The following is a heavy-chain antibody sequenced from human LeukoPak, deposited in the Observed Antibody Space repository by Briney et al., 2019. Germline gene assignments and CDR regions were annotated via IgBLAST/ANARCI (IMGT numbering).Heavy chain of an antibody. CDR1: GYTFTSYG. Sequence: ASVKVSCKPTGYTFTSYGIIWVREAPGQELEWIGWISAYNGNTNYAQKLQGRVTTTTDTSTSTAYMELRSLRSDDTAVYYCARAPAYSSSWYHWFDPWGQGTLVTVSS. D-gene: IGHD6-13*01. CDR3: ARAPAYSSSWYHWFDP. CDR2: ISAYNGNT. V-gene: IGHV1-18*01. J-gene: IGHJ5*02.